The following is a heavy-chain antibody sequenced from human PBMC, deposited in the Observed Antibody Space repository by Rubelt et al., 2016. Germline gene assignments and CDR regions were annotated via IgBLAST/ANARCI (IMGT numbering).Heavy chain of an antibody. V-gene: IGHV5-51*01. D-gene: IGHD6-6*01. Sequence: EVQLVQSGAEVKKPGESLKISCKGSGYSFTSYWIGWVRQMPGKGLEWMGIIYRGDSDTRYSTAFQGQVTISADKSISTAYLQWSSLKASDTAMYYCASLSSSSHDAFDIWGQGTMVTVSS. J-gene: IGHJ3*02. CDR2: IYRGDSDT. CDR1: GYSFTSYW. CDR3: ASLSSSSHDAFDI.